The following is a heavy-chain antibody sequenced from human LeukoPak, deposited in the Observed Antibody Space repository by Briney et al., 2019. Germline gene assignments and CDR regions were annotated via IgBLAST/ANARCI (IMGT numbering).Heavy chain of an antibody. J-gene: IGHJ4*02. D-gene: IGHD3-10*01. CDR2: ISGSGGST. CDR3: AKALYIVRGVIM. CDR1: GFAFSNYA. V-gene: IGHV3-23*01. Sequence: GGSLRLSCRTSGFAFSNYAMNWVRQAPGKGLEWVSAISGSGGSTYYADSVRGRFTISRDNSKNTLYLQMNSLRAEDTAVYYCAKALYIVRGVIMWGQGTLVTVSS.